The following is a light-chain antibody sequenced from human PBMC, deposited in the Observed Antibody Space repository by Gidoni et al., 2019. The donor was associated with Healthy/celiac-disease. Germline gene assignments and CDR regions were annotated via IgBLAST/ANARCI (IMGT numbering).Light chain of an antibody. V-gene: IGLV1-44*01. CDR2: SNK. J-gene: IGLJ3*02. Sequence: QSVLTQPPSASGTPGPRVTISCSGSSSNLGSNTLNWYQQPPGTAPKLLIYSNKQRPSGVPARFSGSKSGTSASLAISGLQSEDEADYYCAAWDDSLNGPVFGGGTKLTVL. CDR3: AAWDDSLNGPV. CDR1: SSNLGSNT.